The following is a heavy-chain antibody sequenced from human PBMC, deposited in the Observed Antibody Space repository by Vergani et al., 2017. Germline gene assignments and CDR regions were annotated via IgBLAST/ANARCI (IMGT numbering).Heavy chain of an antibody. CDR3: ARDHCISAGCYEYYYNGMDG. J-gene: IGHJ6*02. CDR2: INPNSGGT. Sequence: QVQLVQSGAEVKKPGASMKVSCKASGYTFTDYYMHWVRQAPGQGLEWMGWINPNSGGTTYAQKFQGRVTLTRDTSISTAYMELSRLRSDDTAVYYCARDHCISAGCYEYYYNGMDGWGQGTTVTVSS. V-gene: IGHV1-2*02. CDR1: GYTFTDYY. D-gene: IGHD2-2*01.